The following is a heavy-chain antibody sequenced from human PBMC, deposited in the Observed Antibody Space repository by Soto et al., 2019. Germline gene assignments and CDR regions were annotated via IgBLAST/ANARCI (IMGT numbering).Heavy chain of an antibody. J-gene: IGHJ3*02. D-gene: IGHD3-9*01. Sequence: EVQLVESGGGLVQPGGSLRLSCAASGFTVSSNYMSWVRQAPGKGLEWVSVIYSGGSTYYADSVNGRFTISRDNSKNTLYLQMNSLRAEDTAVYYCAREDDILTGAFDIWGQGTMVTVSS. V-gene: IGHV3-66*01. CDR1: GFTVSSNY. CDR3: AREDDILTGAFDI. CDR2: IYSGGST.